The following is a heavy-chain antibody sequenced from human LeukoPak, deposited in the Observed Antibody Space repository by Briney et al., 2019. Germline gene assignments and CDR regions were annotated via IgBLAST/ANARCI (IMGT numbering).Heavy chain of an antibody. V-gene: IGHV3-48*02. J-gene: IGHJ4*02. CDR1: GFTFSSYS. CDR3: ASMYYDFWSGYFPFDY. D-gene: IGHD3-3*01. Sequence: GGSLRLSCAASGFTFSSYSMNWVRQAPGKGLEWVSYISSSSSTIYYADSVKGRFTISRDNAKNSLYLQMNSLRDEDTAVYYCASMYYDFWSGYFPFDYWGQGTLVTVSS. CDR2: ISSSSSTI.